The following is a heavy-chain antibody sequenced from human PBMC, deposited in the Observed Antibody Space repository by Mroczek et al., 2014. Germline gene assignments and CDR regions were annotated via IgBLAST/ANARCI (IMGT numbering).Heavy chain of an antibody. CDR3: ARVADSSSWYSERWGTPYYFDY. J-gene: IGHJ4*02. V-gene: IGHV4-61*02. Sequence: VQLQESGPGLVKPSQTLSLTCTVSVAPSAVVVTTGAGSGSPPEGTGVDWAYLYQWEHQLQPSLKSRVTISVDTSKNQFSLKLSSVTAADTAVYYCARVADSSSWYSERWGTPYYFDYWGQGTLVTVSS. CDR2: LYQWEH. CDR1: VAPSAVVVTT. D-gene: IGHD6-13*01.